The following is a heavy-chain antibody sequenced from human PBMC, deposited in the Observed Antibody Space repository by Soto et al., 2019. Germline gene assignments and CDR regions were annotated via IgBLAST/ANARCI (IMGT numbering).Heavy chain of an antibody. D-gene: IGHD3-22*01. CDR2: IYYSGST. Sequence: SETLSLTCTVSGGSISSYYWSWIRQPPGKGLEWIGYIYYSGSTNYNPSLKSRVTISVDTSKNQFSLKLSSVTAADTAVYYCARDYDSSGYFDYWGQGTLVTVSS. CDR3: ARDYDSSGYFDY. CDR1: GGSISSYY. V-gene: IGHV4-59*01. J-gene: IGHJ4*02.